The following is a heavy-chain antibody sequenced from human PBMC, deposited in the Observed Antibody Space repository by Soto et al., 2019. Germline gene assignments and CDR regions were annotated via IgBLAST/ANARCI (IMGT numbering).Heavy chain of an antibody. CDR3: RIQLWLGDAFDI. J-gene: IGHJ3*02. CDR2: IKSKTDGGTT. CDR1: GFTFSNAW. V-gene: IGHV3-15*01. Sequence: EVQLVESGGGLVKPGGSLRLSCAASGFTFSNAWMSWVRQAPGKGLEWVGRIKSKTDGGTTDYAAPVKGRFTISRDDSKNTLYLQMNSLKTEDTAVYYCRIQLWLGDAFDIWGQGTMDTVSS. D-gene: IGHD5-18*01.